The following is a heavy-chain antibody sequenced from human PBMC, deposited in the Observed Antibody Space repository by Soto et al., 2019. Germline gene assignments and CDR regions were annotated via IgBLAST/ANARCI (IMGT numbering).Heavy chain of an antibody. J-gene: IGHJ4*02. CDR3: TTVLRFLEWLFPEDY. D-gene: IGHD3-3*01. V-gene: IGHV3-15*01. CDR1: GFTFSNAW. CDR2: IKSKTDGGTT. Sequence: EVQLVESGGGLVEPGGSLRLSCAASGFTFSNAWMSWVRQAPGKGLEWVGRIKSKTDGGTTDYAAPVKGRFTISRDDSKNTLYRQMNSRKTEDTAVYYCTTVLRFLEWLFPEDYWGQGTLVTVCS.